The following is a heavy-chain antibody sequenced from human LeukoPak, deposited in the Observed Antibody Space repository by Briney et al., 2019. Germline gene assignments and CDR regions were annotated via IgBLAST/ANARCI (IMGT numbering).Heavy chain of an antibody. V-gene: IGHV4-34*01. D-gene: IGHD4-23*01. CDR1: GGSLSGYY. CDR3: ARGVTLYYYFDF. J-gene: IGHJ2*01. CDR2: MHYTGAT. Sequence: PSETLSLTCAVYGGSLSGYYWSWFRQPPGKGLEWIGEMHYTGATNYSPSLKSRVTISAGTSKNQFSLKVNSVTAADTAVYYCARGVTLYYYFDFWGRGTLVTVSS.